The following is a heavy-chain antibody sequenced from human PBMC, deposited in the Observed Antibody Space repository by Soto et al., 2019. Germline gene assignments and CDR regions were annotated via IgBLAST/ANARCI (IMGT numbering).Heavy chain of an antibody. J-gene: IGHJ2*01. CDR1: GFTFSSYG. CDR2: IWYDGSNK. V-gene: IGHV3-33*01. CDR3: ARYYDFWSGYYRNWYFDL. D-gene: IGHD3-3*01. Sequence: QVQLVESGGGVVQPGRSLRLSCAASGFTFSSYGMHWVRQAPGKGLEWVAVIWYDGSNKYYADSVKGRFTISRDNSKNTLYLQMNRLRAEDTAVYYCARYYDFWSGYYRNWYFDLWGRGTLVTVSS.